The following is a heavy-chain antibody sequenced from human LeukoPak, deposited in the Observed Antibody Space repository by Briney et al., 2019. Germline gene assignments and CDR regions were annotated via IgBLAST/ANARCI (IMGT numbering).Heavy chain of an antibody. CDR1: GLTFSSSN. D-gene: IGHD6-19*01. Sequence: GGSLRLSCAASGLTFSSSNMHWVRQAPGKGLEWVSFISGSSTATQYADSVKGRFTISRDIGRKALYLQMNSLRDEDTAVYYCARESSGGWKEYWGQGTLVTVSS. CDR2: ISGSSTAT. J-gene: IGHJ4*02. CDR3: ARESSGGWKEY. V-gene: IGHV3-48*02.